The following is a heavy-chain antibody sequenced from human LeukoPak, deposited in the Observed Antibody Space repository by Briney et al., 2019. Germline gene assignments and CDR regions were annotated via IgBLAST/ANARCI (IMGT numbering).Heavy chain of an antibody. Sequence: SETLPLTCTVSGGSISSYYWSWIRQPPGKGLKWIGYIYYSGSTNYNPSLKSRVTISVDTSKNQFSLKLSSVTAADTAVYYCARAHAKYYGSGSPINWFDPWGQGTLVTVSS. CDR1: GGSISSYY. CDR3: ARAHAKYYGSGSPINWFDP. J-gene: IGHJ5*02. CDR2: IYYSGST. D-gene: IGHD3-10*01. V-gene: IGHV4-59*12.